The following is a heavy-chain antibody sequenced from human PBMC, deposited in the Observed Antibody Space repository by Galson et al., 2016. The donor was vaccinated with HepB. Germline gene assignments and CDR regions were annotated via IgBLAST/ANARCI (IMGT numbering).Heavy chain of an antibody. J-gene: IGHJ3*02. CDR2: INEDGSRT. V-gene: IGHV3-7*01. Sequence: SLRLSCAASKFSVSDNYMSWVRQAPGKGLEYVANINEDGSRTHYLDSAKGRFTISRDNAKNSVALQMDSLRADDTALYYCWSGYTSGIWGQGTRVTVSS. CDR1: KFSVSDNY. D-gene: IGHD6-19*01. CDR3: WSGYTSGI.